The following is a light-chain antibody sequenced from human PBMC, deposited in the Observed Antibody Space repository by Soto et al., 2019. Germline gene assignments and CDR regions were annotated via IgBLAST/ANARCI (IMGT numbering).Light chain of an antibody. Sequence: SYELTQPPSVSVSPGQTATLSCSGDQLVDKFACWYQQKPGQSPELVIYQDNKRPSGIPERFSGSNSGNTATLTIAETRAMDEADYFCQAWDSGNMVFGGGTKLTVL. CDR1: QLVDKF. J-gene: IGLJ3*02. CDR3: QAWDSGNMV. V-gene: IGLV3-1*01. CDR2: QDN.